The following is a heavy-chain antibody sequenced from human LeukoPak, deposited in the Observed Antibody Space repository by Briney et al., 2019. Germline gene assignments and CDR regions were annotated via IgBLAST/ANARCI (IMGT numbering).Heavy chain of an antibody. CDR1: GFLFTSYW. CDR2: IYGGESDT. J-gene: IGHJ4*02. D-gene: IGHD6-19*01. V-gene: IGHV5-51*01. CDR3: ARRSGSGWYELDH. Sequence: GGALEIFFKGSGFLFTSYWIAWGRQVAGKGVEGMGIIYGGESDTRYSPSFQGPVTISVDTSITTPYLQWSSLKASDTAVYYCARRSGSGWYELDHWGQGTLVTVSS.